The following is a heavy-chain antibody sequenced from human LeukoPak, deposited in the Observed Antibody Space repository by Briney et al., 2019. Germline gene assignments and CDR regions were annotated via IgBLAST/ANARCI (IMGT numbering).Heavy chain of an antibody. J-gene: IGHJ4*02. D-gene: IGHD3-10*01. CDR3: ARGKTGSYYKR. V-gene: IGHV4-38-2*02. CDR2: INHSGST. CDR1: GYSISSGYY. Sequence: SETLSLTCTVSGYSISSGYYWSWIRQPPGKGLEWIGEINHSGSTNYNPSLKSRVTISVDTSKNQFSLKLSSVTAADTAVYYCARGKTGSYYKRWGQGTLVTVSS.